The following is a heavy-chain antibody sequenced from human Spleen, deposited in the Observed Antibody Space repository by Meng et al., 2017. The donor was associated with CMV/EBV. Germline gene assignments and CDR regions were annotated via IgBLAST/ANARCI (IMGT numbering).Heavy chain of an antibody. CDR1: GFTFSDFA. Sequence: GEPLKISCAASGFTFSDFAMHWVRQAPGRGLEWVAAISYDGDNKDYADPVKGRFTISRDKSKQKLYLQMNSLRAEDTAVYYCARDLFSGETSIYYFDYWGQGTLVTVSS. CDR2: ISYDGDNK. J-gene: IGHJ4*02. D-gene: IGHD7-27*01. V-gene: IGHV3-30-3*01. CDR3: ARDLFSGETSIYYFDY.